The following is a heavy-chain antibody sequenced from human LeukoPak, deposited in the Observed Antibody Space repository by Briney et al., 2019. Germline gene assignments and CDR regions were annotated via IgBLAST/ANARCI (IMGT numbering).Heavy chain of an antibody. J-gene: IGHJ4*02. Sequence: GGTLRLSCAASGFTFSSYGMSWVRQAPGKGLEWVSAISGSGGSTYYADSVKGRFTISRDNSKNTLYLQMNSLRAEDTAVYYCARGSHVDTAMAETDYWGQGTLVTVSS. CDR3: ARGSHVDTAMAETDY. D-gene: IGHD5-18*01. CDR2: ISGSGGST. CDR1: GFTFSSYG. V-gene: IGHV3-23*01.